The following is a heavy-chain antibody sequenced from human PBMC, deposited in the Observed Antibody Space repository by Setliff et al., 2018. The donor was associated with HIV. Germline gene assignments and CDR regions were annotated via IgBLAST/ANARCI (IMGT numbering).Heavy chain of an antibody. J-gene: IGHJ6*02. CDR1: XXXFXXXG. Sequence: GGSLRLSCVXSXXXFXXXGMNGVRQAPGXGLDWLAVIWFDGSNRYYADSVKGRFTISRDNSKNTLYLQMNSLRAEDTAVYYCARDRKKHQLVRALYEYYAMDVWGQGTMVTVSS. V-gene: IGHV3-33*01. CDR3: ARDRKKHQLVRALYEYYAMDV. CDR2: IWFDGSNR. D-gene: IGHD6-13*01.